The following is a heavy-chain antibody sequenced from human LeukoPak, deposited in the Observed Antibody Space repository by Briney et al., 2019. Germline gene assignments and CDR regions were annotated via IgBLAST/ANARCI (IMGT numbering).Heavy chain of an antibody. CDR2: ISGSGGST. D-gene: IGHD4-17*01. Sequence: GGSRRLSCAASGFTFSSFEMNWVRQAPGKGLEWVSAISGSGGSTYYADSVKGRFTISRDNSKNTLYLQMNSLRAEDTAVYYCARNLNDYGDRIWDYWGQGTLVTVSS. V-gene: IGHV3-23*01. J-gene: IGHJ4*02. CDR1: GFTFSSFE. CDR3: ARNLNDYGDRIWDY.